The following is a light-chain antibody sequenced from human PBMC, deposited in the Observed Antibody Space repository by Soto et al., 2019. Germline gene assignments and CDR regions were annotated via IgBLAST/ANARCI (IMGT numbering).Light chain of an antibody. J-gene: IGKJ4*01. CDR1: QSISSY. Sequence: EILITQPPCSLSRTLGERGTLTCRASQSISSYLNWYQQKPGKAPKLLIYAASSLQSGVPSRFSGSRSGADFTLTISSLQPEDSATYYCQQLSFYPLHFGGGTKVDI. CDR3: QQLSFYPLH. CDR2: AAS. V-gene: IGKV1-39*01.